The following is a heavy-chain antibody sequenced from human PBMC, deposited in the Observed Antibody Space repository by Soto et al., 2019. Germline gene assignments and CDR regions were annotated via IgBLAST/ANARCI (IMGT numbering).Heavy chain of an antibody. V-gene: IGHV3-23*01. Sequence: EVQLLESGGGLVQPGGSLRLSCAASGFTFYNYAMSWVRQAPGKGLEWVSGLSGSGSSTFYADSVKGRFTISRDNSRNTLYLQMNSLRAKDTALYYCAKSHVDYYDNRPPHSDYCGRGTLVTVSS. CDR1: GFTFYNYA. D-gene: IGHD3-22*01. CDR2: LSGSGSST. J-gene: IGHJ4*02. CDR3: AKSHVDYYDNRPPHSDY.